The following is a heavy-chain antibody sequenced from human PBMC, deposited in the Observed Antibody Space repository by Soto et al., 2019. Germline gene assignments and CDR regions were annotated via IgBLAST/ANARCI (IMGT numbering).Heavy chain of an antibody. CDR1: GGTFSSYA. J-gene: IGHJ4*02. V-gene: IGHV1-69*01. CDR3: ARDHLVGVVGATNYFDY. D-gene: IGHD1-26*01. CDR2: IIPIFGTA. Sequence: QVQLVQSGAEVKKPGSSAKVSCKASGGTFSSYAISWVRQAPGQGLEWMGGIIPIFGTANYAQKFQGRVTITADESTSTAYMELSSLRSEDTAVYYCARDHLVGVVGATNYFDYWGQGTLVTVSS.